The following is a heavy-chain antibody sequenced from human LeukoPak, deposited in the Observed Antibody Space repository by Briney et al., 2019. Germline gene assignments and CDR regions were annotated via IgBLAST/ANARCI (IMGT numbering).Heavy chain of an antibody. CDR3: AKEPNSYSSGWYFED. CDR2: ISYDGSNK. D-gene: IGHD6-25*01. J-gene: IGHJ1*01. CDR1: GFTFSSYA. Sequence: PGRSLRLSCAASGFTFSSYAMHWVRQAPGKGLEWVAVISYDGSNKYYADSVKGRFTISRDNSKNTLYLQMNSLRAEDTAVYYCAKEPNSYSSGWYFEDWGQGTLVTVSS. V-gene: IGHV3-30-3*01.